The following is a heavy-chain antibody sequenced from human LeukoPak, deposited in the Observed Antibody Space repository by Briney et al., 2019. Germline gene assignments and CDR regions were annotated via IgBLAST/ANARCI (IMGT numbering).Heavy chain of an antibody. V-gene: IGHV3-23*01. Sequence: GGSLRLSCAASGFTFSSYAMSWVRQAPGKGPEWVSAISGSGGSTYYADSVKGRFTISRDNPKNTLYLQMNSLRAEDTAVYYCAKIHDSSGYPADYWGQGTLVTVSS. CDR2: ISGSGGST. CDR1: GFTFSSYA. D-gene: IGHD3-22*01. CDR3: AKIHDSSGYPADY. J-gene: IGHJ4*02.